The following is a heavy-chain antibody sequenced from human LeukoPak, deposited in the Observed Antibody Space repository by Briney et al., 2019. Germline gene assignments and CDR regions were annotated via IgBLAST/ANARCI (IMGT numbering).Heavy chain of an antibody. CDR2: INPSGGST. Sequence: ASVKVSCKASGYTFTSYYMHWVRQAPGQGLESMGIINPSGGSTSYAQKFQGRVTMARDTSTSTVYMELSSLRSEDTAVYYCARERYYDSSGYRSHDAFDIWGQGTMVTVSS. CDR3: ARERYYDSSGYRSHDAFDI. V-gene: IGHV1-46*01. CDR1: GYTFTSYY. J-gene: IGHJ3*02. D-gene: IGHD3-22*01.